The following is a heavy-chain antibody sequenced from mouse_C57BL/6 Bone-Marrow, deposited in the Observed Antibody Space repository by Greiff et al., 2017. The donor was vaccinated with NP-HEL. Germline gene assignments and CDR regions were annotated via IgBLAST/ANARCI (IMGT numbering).Heavy chain of an antibody. CDR3: ARDLLGFAY. J-gene: IGHJ3*01. CDR1: GFTFSSYA. V-gene: IGHV5-4*01. D-gene: IGHD2-1*01. CDR2: ISDGGSYT. Sequence: EVNLVESGGGLVKPGGSLKLSCAASGFTFSSYAMSWVRQTPEKRLEWVATISDGGSYTYYPDNVKGRFTISRDNAKNNLYLQMSHLKSEDTAMYYCARDLLGFAYWGQGTLVTVSA.